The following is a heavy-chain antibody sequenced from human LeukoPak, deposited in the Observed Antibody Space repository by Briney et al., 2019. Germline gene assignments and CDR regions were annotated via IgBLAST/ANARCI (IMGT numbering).Heavy chain of an antibody. Sequence: PGGSLRLSCAASGFTFSSYAMSWVRQAPGKGLEWVSGINWNGGSTGYADSVKGRFTISRDNAKNSLYLQMSSLRAEDTALYYCARVSGYNWNSGVDYWGQGTLVTVSS. CDR3: ARVSGYNWNSGVDY. D-gene: IGHD1-7*01. CDR2: INWNGGST. CDR1: GFTFSSYA. J-gene: IGHJ4*02. V-gene: IGHV3-20*04.